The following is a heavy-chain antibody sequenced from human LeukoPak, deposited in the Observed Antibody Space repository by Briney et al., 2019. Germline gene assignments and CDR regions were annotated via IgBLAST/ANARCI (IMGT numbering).Heavy chain of an antibody. CDR3: AGVRKGSSWYFDAFDI. Sequence: SETLSLTCAVSGGSISSSNWWSWVRQPPGKGLEWIGEIYHSGSTNYNPSLKSRVTISVDKSKNQFSLKLSSVTAADTAVYYCAGVRKGSSWYFDAFDIWGQGTMVTVSS. CDR2: IYHSGST. D-gene: IGHD6-13*01. CDR1: GGSISSSNW. J-gene: IGHJ3*02. V-gene: IGHV4-4*02.